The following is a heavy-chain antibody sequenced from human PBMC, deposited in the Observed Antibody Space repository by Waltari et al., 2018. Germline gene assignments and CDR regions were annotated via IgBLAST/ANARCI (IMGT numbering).Heavy chain of an antibody. V-gene: IGHV3-33*01. J-gene: IGHJ3*02. CDR2: IWYDGSNK. CDR1: GFTFSSYG. Sequence: QVQLVESGGGVVQPGRSLRLSCAASGFTFSSYGMHWVRQAPGKGLEWVAVIWYDGSNKYYADSVKGRFTISRDNSKNTLYLQMNSLRAEDTAVYYCARERWQLFPNDAFDIWGQGTMVTVSS. D-gene: IGHD6-6*01. CDR3: ARERWQLFPNDAFDI.